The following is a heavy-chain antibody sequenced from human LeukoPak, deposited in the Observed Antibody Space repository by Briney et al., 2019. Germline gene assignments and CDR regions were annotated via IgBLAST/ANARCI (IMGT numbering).Heavy chain of an antibody. J-gene: IGHJ5*02. CDR1: GYSISGGYY. D-gene: IGHD1-26*01. CDR3: GSYSGSYSEGWFDP. V-gene: IGHV4-38-2*02. Sequence: PSETLSLTCTVSGYSISGGYYWGWIRQPPGKGLEWIGSIYHSGSTYYNPSLKSRVTISVDTSKNQFSLKLSSVTAADTAVYYCGSYSGSYSEGWFDPWGQGTLVTVSS. CDR2: IYHSGST.